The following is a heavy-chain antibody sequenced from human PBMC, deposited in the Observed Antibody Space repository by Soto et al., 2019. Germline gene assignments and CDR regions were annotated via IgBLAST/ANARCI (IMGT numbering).Heavy chain of an antibody. CDR3: ARSGDDYGSYIDY. V-gene: IGHV4-38-2*01. D-gene: IGHD4-17*01. CDR1: GYSISSGYY. CDR2: INHSGNT. J-gene: IGHJ4*02. Sequence: SETLSLTCVVSGYSISSGYYCGFIRQPPGKGLEWIGSINHSGNTYYNPSLKSRVTISVDTSKNQVSLKLSSVTAADTAVYYCARSGDDYGSYIDYWGQGTLVTVSS.